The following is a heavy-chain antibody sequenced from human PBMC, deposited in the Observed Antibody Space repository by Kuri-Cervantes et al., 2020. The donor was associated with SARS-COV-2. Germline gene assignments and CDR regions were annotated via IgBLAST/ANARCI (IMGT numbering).Heavy chain of an antibody. J-gene: IGHJ3*02. V-gene: IGHV1-18*01. Sequence: ASVKVSCKASGYTFTSYGISWVRQAPGQGLEWMGWISAYNGNTNYAQKLQGRVTMTTDTSTSTAYMELRSLRSDDTAVYYCATLGEGPEAASALDIWGQGTMVTVSS. CDR2: ISAYNGNT. CDR3: ATLGEGPEAASALDI. D-gene: IGHD3-16*01. CDR1: GYTFTSYG.